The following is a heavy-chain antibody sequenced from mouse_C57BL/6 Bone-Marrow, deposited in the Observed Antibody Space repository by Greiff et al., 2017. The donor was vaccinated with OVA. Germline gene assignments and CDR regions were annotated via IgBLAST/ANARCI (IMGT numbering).Heavy chain of an antibody. V-gene: IGHV3-6*01. Sequence: EVKLQESGPGLVKPSQSLSLTCSVTGYSITSGYYWNWIRQFPGNKLEWMGYISYDGSNNYNPSLKNRISITRDTSKNQFFLKLNSVTTEDTATYYCARGATVVEDHYYAMDYWGQGTSVTVSS. CDR2: ISYDGSN. D-gene: IGHD1-1*01. CDR3: ARGATVVEDHYYAMDY. J-gene: IGHJ4*01. CDR1: GYSITSGYY.